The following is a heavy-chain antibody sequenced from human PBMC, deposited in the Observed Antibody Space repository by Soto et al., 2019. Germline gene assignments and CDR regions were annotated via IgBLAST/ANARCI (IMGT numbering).Heavy chain of an antibody. J-gene: IGHJ5*02. CDR2: IQNTGAT. V-gene: IGHV4-39*01. CDR1: GASISTSPYY. Sequence: SETLSLTCTVSGASISTSPYYWAWIRQTPGKGLEWIASIQNTGATYYNPALNSRVSVSIDTSKNQFSLKLSSVTAADAALYFCSRRAPEGFHPWGQGSPVTVS. CDR3: SRRAPEGFHP.